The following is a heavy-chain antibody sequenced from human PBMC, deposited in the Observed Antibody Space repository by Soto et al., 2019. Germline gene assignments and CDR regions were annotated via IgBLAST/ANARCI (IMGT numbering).Heavy chain of an antibody. CDR3: ATMVRGSNIDSYYSMDL. CDR1: GYTFTSHG. D-gene: IGHD3-10*01. CDR2: ISARNGDT. J-gene: IGHJ6*03. Sequence: QVHLVQSGGEVKKPGASVKVSCKASGYTFTSHGISWVRQAPGHGLEWMGRISARNGDTNYEQKPQGRVTVTTGVPTNADYMKLRCLRSRDSAVYYCATMVRGSNIDSYYSMDLWGKGTTVTVSS. V-gene: IGHV1-18*01.